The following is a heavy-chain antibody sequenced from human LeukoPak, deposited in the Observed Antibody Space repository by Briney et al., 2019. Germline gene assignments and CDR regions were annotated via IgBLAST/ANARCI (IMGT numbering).Heavy chain of an antibody. CDR3: ARYYYASAFDY. CDR2: IRQDGGKK. V-gene: IGHV3-7*01. Sequence: PGGSLRLSCAASGFTFSSYWMTWVRQTPEKGLEWVANIRQDGGKKDYVASAKGRFTISRDNAKNSLYLQMNSLRAEDTAVYYCARYYYASAFDYWGQGTLVTVSS. CDR1: GFTFSSYW. J-gene: IGHJ4*02. D-gene: IGHD3-10*01.